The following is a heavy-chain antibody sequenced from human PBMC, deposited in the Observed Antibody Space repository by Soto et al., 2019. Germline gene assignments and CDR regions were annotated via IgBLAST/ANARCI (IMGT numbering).Heavy chain of an antibody. V-gene: IGHV3-23*01. CDR1: GFTFSSYA. J-gene: IGHJ4*02. D-gene: IGHD3-22*01. Sequence: PGGSLRLSCAASGFTFSSYAMSWVRQAPGKGLEWVSAISGSGGIAYYADSVKGRFTISRDISKNTLYLQMHSLRGEDTAVYYCARDSDHYYDSSGYYYFDYWGQGTLVPSPQ. CDR2: ISGSGGIA. CDR3: ARDSDHYYDSSGYYYFDY.